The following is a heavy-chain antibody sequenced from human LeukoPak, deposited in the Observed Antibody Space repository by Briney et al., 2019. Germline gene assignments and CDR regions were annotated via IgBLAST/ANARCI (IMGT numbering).Heavy chain of an antibody. CDR1: GFTFDDYA. J-gene: IGHJ4*02. Sequence: PGRSLRLSCAASGFTFDDYAMHWVRQAPGKGLEWVSGISWNSGSIGYADSVKGRFTISRDNSKNTLYLQMNSLRAEDTAVYYCATSHSGSYVYWGQGTLVTVSS. CDR3: ATSHSGSYVY. V-gene: IGHV3-9*01. D-gene: IGHD1-26*01. CDR2: ISWNSGSI.